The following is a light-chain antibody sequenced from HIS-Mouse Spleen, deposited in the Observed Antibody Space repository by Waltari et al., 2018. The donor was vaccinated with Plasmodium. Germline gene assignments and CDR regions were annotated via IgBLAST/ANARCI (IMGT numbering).Light chain of an antibody. CDR1: QSISSW. CDR2: KAS. V-gene: IGKV1-5*03. CDR3: QQYNSYWT. J-gene: IGKJ1*01. Sequence: DIQMTQSPSTLSASVGDRVTITFRASQSISSWLAWDQQKPGKAPKLLIYKASSLESGVPSRFSGSGSGTEFTLTISSLQPDDFATYYCQQYNSYWTFGQGTKVEIK.